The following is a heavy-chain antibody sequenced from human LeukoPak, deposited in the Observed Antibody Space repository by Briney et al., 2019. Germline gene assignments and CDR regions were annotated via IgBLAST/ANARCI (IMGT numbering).Heavy chain of an antibody. D-gene: IGHD2-15*01. CDR1: GYTFTSYY. Sequence: ASVKVSCKASGYTFTSYYMHWVRQAPGQGLEWMGIINPSGGSTSYAQKFQGRVTMTRDTSTSTVYMELSSLRSEDTAIYYCAKSQSGYCSGGSCSCDYWGQGTLVTVSS. CDR3: AKSQSGYCSGGSCSCDY. J-gene: IGHJ4*02. CDR2: INPSGGST. V-gene: IGHV1-46*01.